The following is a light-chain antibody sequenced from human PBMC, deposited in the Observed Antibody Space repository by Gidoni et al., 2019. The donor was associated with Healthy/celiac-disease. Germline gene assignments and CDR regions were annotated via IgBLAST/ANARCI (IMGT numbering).Light chain of an antibody. V-gene: IGKV3-11*01. Sequence: EIVLTPSPATLSLSPGERAPLSCRASQSVSSYLAWYQQKPGQAPRLLIYDASNRATGIPARFSGSGSGTDFTLTISSLEPEDFAVYYCQQRSNWPPTLTFGGGTKVEIK. J-gene: IGKJ4*01. CDR1: QSVSSY. CDR3: QQRSNWPPTLT. CDR2: DAS.